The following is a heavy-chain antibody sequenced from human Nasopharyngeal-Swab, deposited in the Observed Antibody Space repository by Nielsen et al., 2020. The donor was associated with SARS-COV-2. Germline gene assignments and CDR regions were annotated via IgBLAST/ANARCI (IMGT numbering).Heavy chain of an antibody. Sequence: WIRQPPGKGLEWVSSISSSSSYIYYADSVKGRFTISRDNAKNSLYLQMNSLRAEDTAVYYCARDGYSSSSSYYYYYGMDVWGQGTTVTVSS. J-gene: IGHJ6*02. V-gene: IGHV3-21*04. D-gene: IGHD6-6*01. CDR3: ARDGYSSSSSYYYYYGMDV. CDR2: ISSSSSYI.